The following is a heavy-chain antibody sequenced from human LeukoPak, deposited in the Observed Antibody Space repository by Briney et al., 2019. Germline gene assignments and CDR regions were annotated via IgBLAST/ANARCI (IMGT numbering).Heavy chain of an antibody. CDR3: AREGAYSSSWRRPVGY. CDR2: IYYSGST. J-gene: IGHJ4*01. D-gene: IGHD6-13*01. V-gene: IGHV4-59*01. Sequence: TSETLSLTCTVSGGSINSYYWSWIRQPPGKGLEWIGYIYYSGSTNYNPSFKSRVTISLDPSKDQFSLKLNSVRAADTAGYYCAREGAYSSSWRRPVGYWGQGTLVNVSP. CDR1: GGSINSYY.